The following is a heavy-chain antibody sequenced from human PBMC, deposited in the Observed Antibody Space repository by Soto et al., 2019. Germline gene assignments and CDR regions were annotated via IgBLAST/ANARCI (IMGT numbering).Heavy chain of an antibody. Sequence: GGSLRLSCAASGFTFSSYAMSWVRQAPGKGLEWVSSISSSGSSTYYADSVKGRFTISRDNSKNTLYLQMNSLRAEDTAVYYCAKSVQPSSYRSSWYAHFDYWGQGTLVTVSS. CDR2: ISSSGSST. J-gene: IGHJ4*02. CDR3: AKSVQPSSYRSSWYAHFDY. D-gene: IGHD6-13*01. V-gene: IGHV3-23*01. CDR1: GFTFSSYA.